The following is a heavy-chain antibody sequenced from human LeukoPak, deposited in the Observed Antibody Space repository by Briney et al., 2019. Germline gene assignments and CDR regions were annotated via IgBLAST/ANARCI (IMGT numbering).Heavy chain of an antibody. CDR2: IGTAGDT. D-gene: IGHD6-13*01. Sequence: PGGSLRLSCAASGFTFSSYDMHWVRQATGKGLEWVSAIGTAGDTYYPGSVKGRFTISRENAKNSLYLQMNSLRAGDTAVYYCARGRETIAAAGLGDAFDIWGQGTMVTVSS. CDR3: ARGRETIAAAGLGDAFDI. J-gene: IGHJ3*02. V-gene: IGHV3-13*01. CDR1: GFTFSSYD.